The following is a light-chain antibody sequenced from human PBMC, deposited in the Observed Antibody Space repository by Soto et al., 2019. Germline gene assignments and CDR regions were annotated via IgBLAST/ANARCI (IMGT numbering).Light chain of an antibody. CDR2: GAS. CDR3: QQYNNWPLWT. CDR1: QSVSSRS. Sequence: EIVLTQSPGTLSLSPGERATLSCRASQSVSSRSLAWYQQKPGQAPRLLIYGASTRATGIPARFSGSGSGTEFTLTISSLQSEDFAVYYCQQYNNWPLWTFGQGTKVDI. V-gene: IGKV3-15*01. J-gene: IGKJ1*01.